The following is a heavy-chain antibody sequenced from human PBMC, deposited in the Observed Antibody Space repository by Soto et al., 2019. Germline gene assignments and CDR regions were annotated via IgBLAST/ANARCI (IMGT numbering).Heavy chain of an antibody. CDR3: ARAHGSSSWYLN. CDR1: GGSFSGYY. Sequence: SETLSLTCAVYGGSFSGYYWSWIRQPPGKGLEWIGEINHSGSTNYNPSLKSRVTISVDTSKNQFSLKLSSVTAADTAVYYCARAHGSSSWYLNWGQGTLVTVS. J-gene: IGHJ4*02. CDR2: INHSGST. V-gene: IGHV4-34*01. D-gene: IGHD6-13*01.